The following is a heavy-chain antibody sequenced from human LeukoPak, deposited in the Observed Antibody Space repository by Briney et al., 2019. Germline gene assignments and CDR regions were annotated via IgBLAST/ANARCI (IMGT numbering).Heavy chain of an antibody. CDR1: GGSISSNSHY. V-gene: IGHV4-39*07. CDR2: THYSGTT. J-gene: IGHJ5*02. CDR3: ARDRPLLLGCSNCYNWFDP. Sequence: SETLSLTCTVSGGSISSNSHYWGWIRQPPGKGLEWIGSTHYSGTTYYNPSLKSRVTISVDTSKNQFSLKLSSVTAADTAVYYCARDRPLLLGCSNCYNWFDPWGQGTLVTVSS. D-gene: IGHD2/OR15-2a*01.